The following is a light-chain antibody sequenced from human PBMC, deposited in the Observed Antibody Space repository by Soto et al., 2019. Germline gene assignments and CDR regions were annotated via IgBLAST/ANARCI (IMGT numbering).Light chain of an antibody. J-gene: IGKJ4*01. V-gene: IGKV3-11*01. CDR2: DAS. CDR3: QQRSNWPSLT. Sequence: EIVLTQSPATLSLSPGERATLSCRASPSVSSYLAWYQQKPGQAPRLLIYDASNRATGIPARFSGSGSGTDFTLTISSLEPEDFAVYYCQQRSNWPSLTCGGGTKVEIK. CDR1: PSVSSY.